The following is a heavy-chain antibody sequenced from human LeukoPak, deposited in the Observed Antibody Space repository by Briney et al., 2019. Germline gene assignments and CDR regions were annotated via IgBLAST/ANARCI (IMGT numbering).Heavy chain of an antibody. D-gene: IGHD6-19*01. Sequence: PSETLSLTCTVSGGSISYYYWTWIQQPAGKGLEWIGRIHSSGSTNYNPSLKSRVTMSVDTSKNQFSLRLSSVTAADTAVYYCARDPHGSSGWYDYWGQGILVTVSS. V-gene: IGHV4-4*07. CDR3: ARDPHGSSGWYDY. CDR1: GGSISYYY. CDR2: IHSSGST. J-gene: IGHJ4*02.